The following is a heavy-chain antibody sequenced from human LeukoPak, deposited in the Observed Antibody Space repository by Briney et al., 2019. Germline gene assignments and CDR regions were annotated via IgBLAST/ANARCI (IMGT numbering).Heavy chain of an antibody. D-gene: IGHD5-18*01. V-gene: IGHV4-59*01. CDR2: IYYSGST. J-gene: IGHJ4*02. CDR1: GGSISSYY. CDR3: ASKNSYGIDY. Sequence: PSETLSLTCTVSGGSISSYYWSWIRQPPGKGLEWIGYIYYSGSTNYNPSPKSRVTISVDTSKNQFSLKLSSVTAADTAVYYCASKNSYGIDYWGQGTLVTVSS.